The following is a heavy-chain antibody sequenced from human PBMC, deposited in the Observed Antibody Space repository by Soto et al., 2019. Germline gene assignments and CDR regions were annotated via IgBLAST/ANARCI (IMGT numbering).Heavy chain of an antibody. D-gene: IGHD3-22*01. CDR3: ARGWGYYYDSSGFRDAFDI. CDR2: INPNSGGT. V-gene: IGHV1-2*04. J-gene: IGHJ3*02. Sequence: GASVKVSCKASGYTFTGYYMHWVRQAPGQGLEWMGWINPNSGGTNYAQKFQGWVTMTRDTSISTAYMELSRLRSDDTAVYYCARGWGYYYDSSGFRDAFDIWGQGTMVTVSS. CDR1: GYTFTGYY.